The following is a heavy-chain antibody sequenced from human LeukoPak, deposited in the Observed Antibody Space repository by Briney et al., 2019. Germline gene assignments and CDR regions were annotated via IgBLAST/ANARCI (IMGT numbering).Heavy chain of an antibody. J-gene: IGHJ4*02. CDR2: ISFDGTHQ. CDR1: GFTFSSYS. D-gene: IGHD2-2*01. V-gene: IGHV3-30*04. Sequence: GGSLSLSCVASGFTFSSYSLHWVRQARGKGLVWVAVISFDGTHQYFADSVKGRFTISRDNSNNTLYLQVNSLRAEDTAAYYCATPLISISSTTYYNYFEYWGQGALVTVSS. CDR3: ATPLISISSTTYYNYFEY.